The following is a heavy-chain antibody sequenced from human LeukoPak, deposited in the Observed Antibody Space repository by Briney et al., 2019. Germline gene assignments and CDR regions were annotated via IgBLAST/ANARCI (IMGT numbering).Heavy chain of an antibody. V-gene: IGHV4-39*07. CDR1: GGSISSSSYY. CDR2: IYYSGST. Sequence: SETLSLTCTVSGGSISSSSYYWGWIRQPPGKGLEWIGSIYYSGSTYYNPSLKSRVTISVDTSKNQFSLKLSSVTAADTAVYYCARDPQPTVVTNYGDCWGQGTLVTVSS. J-gene: IGHJ4*02. CDR3: ARDPQPTVVTNYGDC. D-gene: IGHD4-23*01.